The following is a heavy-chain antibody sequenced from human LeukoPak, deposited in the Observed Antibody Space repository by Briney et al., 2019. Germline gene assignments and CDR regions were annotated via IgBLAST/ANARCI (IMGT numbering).Heavy chain of an antibody. CDR3: ARVYGISGWYYFDY. V-gene: IGHV4-59*01. CDR1: GGSFSGYY. D-gene: IGHD6-19*01. J-gene: IGHJ4*02. CDR2: IYYSGST. Sequence: KPSETLSLTCAVYGGSFSGYYWSWIRQPPGKGLEWIGYIYYSGSTNYTPSLKSRVTIPVDTSKNQFSLKLSSVTAADTAVYYCARVYGISGWYYFDYWGQGTLVTVSS.